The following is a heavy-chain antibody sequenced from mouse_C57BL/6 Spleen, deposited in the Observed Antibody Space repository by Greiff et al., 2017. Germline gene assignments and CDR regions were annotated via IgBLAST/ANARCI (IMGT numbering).Heavy chain of an antibody. D-gene: IGHD2-1*01. Sequence: EVQLQQSGPELVKPGASVKISCTASGYSFTDYNMNWVKQSNGKSLEWIGVINPNYGTTSYNQKFKGKATLTVDQSSSTAYMQLNSLTSEDSAVXYCAIYYGNLYYFDYWGQGTTLTVSS. V-gene: IGHV1-39*01. CDR2: INPNYGTT. J-gene: IGHJ2*01. CDR3: AIYYGNLYYFDY. CDR1: GYSFTDYN.